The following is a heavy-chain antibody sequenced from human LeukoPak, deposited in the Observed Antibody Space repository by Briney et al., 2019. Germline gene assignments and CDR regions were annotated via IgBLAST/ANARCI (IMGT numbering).Heavy chain of an antibody. CDR2: FDPEDGET. V-gene: IGHV1-24*01. J-gene: IGHJ5*02. D-gene: IGHD3-3*01. CDR3: ATVSAITIFGVVNGAEYNWFDP. Sequence: ASVKVSCKFSGYTLTELSMHWVRQAPGKGLEWMGGFDPEDGETIYAQKFQGRVTMTEDTSTDTAYMELSSLRSEDTAVYYCATVSAITIFGVVNGAEYNWFDPWGQGTLVTVSS. CDR1: GYTLTELS.